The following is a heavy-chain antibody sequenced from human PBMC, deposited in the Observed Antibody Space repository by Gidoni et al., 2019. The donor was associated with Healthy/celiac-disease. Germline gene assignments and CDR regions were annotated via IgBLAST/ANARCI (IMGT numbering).Heavy chain of an antibody. CDR3: ARAPKKYYYDSSGYGYFDY. V-gene: IGHV4-39*01. Sequence: QLQLQESGPGLVKPSETLSLTCTVSGGSISSSSYYWGWIRQPPGKGLEWIGSIYYSGSTYYTPSLKSRVTISVDTSKNQFSLKLSSVTAADTAVYYCARAPKKYYYDSSGYGYFDYWGQGTLVTVSS. J-gene: IGHJ4*02. D-gene: IGHD3-22*01. CDR2: IYYSGST. CDR1: GGSISSSSYY.